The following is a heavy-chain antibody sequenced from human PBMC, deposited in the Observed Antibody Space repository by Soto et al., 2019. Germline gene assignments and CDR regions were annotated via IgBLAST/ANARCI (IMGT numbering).Heavy chain of an antibody. J-gene: IGHJ4*02. CDR1: GFTFSSYS. D-gene: IGHD6-13*01. Sequence: EVQLVESGGGLVQPGGSLRLSCAASGFTFSSYSMHWVRQAPGKGLEWGSYISSSSSTKYYADSVKGRLTISRDNAKNSLYLQMNSLRDEDTAVYYCARDIPGPGIAAAGQDYWGQGTLVTVSS. CDR3: ARDIPGPGIAAAGQDY. V-gene: IGHV3-48*02. CDR2: ISSSSSTK.